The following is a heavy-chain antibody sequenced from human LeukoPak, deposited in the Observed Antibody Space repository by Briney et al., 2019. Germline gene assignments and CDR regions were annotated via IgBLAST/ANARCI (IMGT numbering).Heavy chain of an antibody. D-gene: IGHD3-22*01. CDR2: IYWNDDK. J-gene: IGHJ5*02. CDR1: GFSLSTSGVG. CDR3: AHLDYYDSSGYYSNLHNWFDP. V-gene: IGHV2-5*01. Sequence: SGPTLVNPTQTLTLTCTFSGFSLSTSGVGVGWIRQPPGKALEWLALIYWNDDKRYSPSLKSRLTITKDTSKNQVVLTMTNMDPLDTATYYCAHLDYYDSSGYYSNLHNWFDPWGQGTLVTVSS.